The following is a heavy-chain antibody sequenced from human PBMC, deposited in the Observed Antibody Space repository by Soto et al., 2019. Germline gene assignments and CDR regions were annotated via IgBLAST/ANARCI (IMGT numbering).Heavy chain of an antibody. J-gene: IGHJ4*02. CDR2: NYRTGST. Sequence: SAPLSLTCAVSGGSFTSNNSWTWVRQPPGQGLEWNGDNYRTGSTNHNPSLKSRVTVSLAKSENQLSLKVATLTATDTDVYECAGRDPGTSVDYWGQGTLVTVSS. V-gene: IGHV4-4*02. D-gene: IGHD1-7*01. CDR1: GGSFTSNNS. CDR3: AGRDPGTSVDY.